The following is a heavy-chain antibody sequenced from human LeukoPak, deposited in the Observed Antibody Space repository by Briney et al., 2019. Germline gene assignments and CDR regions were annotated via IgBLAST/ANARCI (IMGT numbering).Heavy chain of an antibody. Sequence: PSQTLSLTCTLSGGSISSGDYYWSWIRQPPGKGLEWIGYSNYSGSTYYNPSLKSRVTISVDTSKNQFSLKLTSVTAADTAVYYCARDIQWDNWNYDPLHNWFDPWGQGTLVTVSS. CDR1: GGSISSGDYY. V-gene: IGHV4-30-4*01. D-gene: IGHD1-7*01. J-gene: IGHJ5*02. CDR3: ARDIQWDNWNYDPLHNWFDP. CDR2: SNYSGST.